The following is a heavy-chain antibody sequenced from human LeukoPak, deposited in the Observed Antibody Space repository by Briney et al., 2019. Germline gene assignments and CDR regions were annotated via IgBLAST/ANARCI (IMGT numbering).Heavy chain of an antibody. V-gene: IGHV4-61*02. Sequence: PSETLSLTCAVSGYSISSGYYWGWIRQPAGKELEWIRRIHTSGTTNYNPSLKRRVTMSVDTSKSQFSLKLTSVTAADTAVYYCVRGGSAAAAVFDYWGQGTLVTVSS. CDR1: GYSISSGYY. CDR2: IHTSGTT. CDR3: VRGGSAAAAVFDY. D-gene: IGHD6-13*01. J-gene: IGHJ4*02.